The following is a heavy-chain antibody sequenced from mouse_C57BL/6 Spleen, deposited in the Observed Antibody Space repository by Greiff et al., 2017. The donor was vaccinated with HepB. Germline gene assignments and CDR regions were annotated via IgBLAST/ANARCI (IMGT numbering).Heavy chain of an antibody. Sequence: QVQLQQSGAELVRPGASVKLSCKASGYTFTDYYINWVKQRPGQGLEWIARIYPGSGNTYYNEKFKGKATLTAEKSSSTAYMQLSSLTSEDSAVYFCARGGDYYGSSSDYFDYWGQGTTLTVSS. J-gene: IGHJ2*01. D-gene: IGHD1-1*01. V-gene: IGHV1-76*01. CDR2: IYPGSGNT. CDR1: GYTFTDYY. CDR3: ARGGDYYGSSSDYFDY.